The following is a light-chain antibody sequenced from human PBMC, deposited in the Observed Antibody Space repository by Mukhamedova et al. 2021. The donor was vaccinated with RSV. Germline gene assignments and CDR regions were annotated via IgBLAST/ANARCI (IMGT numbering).Light chain of an antibody. V-gene: IGKV3-11*01. CDR1: QSVSSY. CDR2: DAS. CDR3: QQRSNWPYT. J-gene: IGKJ2*01. Sequence: GRATLSCRASQSVSSYLAWYQQKPGQAPRLLIYDASNMATGIPARFSGSGSGTDFTLTISSLEPEDFAVYYCQQRSNWPYTFGQGT.